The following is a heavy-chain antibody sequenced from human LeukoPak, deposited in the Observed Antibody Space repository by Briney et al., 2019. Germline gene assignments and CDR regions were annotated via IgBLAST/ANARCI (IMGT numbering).Heavy chain of an antibody. D-gene: IGHD6-19*01. CDR1: GFTFSSYS. J-gene: IGHJ4*02. CDR3: AGDLGSGWYGY. V-gene: IGHV3-21*01. CDR2: ISSSSSYI. Sequence: GESLRLSCAAAGFTFSSYSMNWVRQATGRGLEWVSSISSSSSYIYYADSAKGRFTISRDNAKNSLYLQMNSLRAEDTAVYYCAGDLGSGWYGYWGQGTLVTVSS.